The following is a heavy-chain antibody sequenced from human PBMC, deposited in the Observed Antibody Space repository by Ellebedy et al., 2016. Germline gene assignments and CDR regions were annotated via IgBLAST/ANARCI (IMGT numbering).Heavy chain of an antibody. D-gene: IGHD4-17*01. CDR2: IIPILGIA. CDR3: ARGGTTVYYYYGMDV. Sequence: ASVKVSCKASGGTFSSYAISWVRQAPGQGLEWMGRIIPILGIANYAQKFQGRVTITADKSTSTAYMELSSLRSEDTAVYYCARGGTTVYYYYGMDVWGQGTTVTVSS. V-gene: IGHV1-69*04. CDR1: GGTFSSYA. J-gene: IGHJ6*02.